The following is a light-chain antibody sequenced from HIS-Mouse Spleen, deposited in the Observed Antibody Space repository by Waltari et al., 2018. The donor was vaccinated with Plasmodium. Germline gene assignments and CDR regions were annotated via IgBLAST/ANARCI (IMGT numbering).Light chain of an antibody. Sequence: IVMTQSPATLSVSPGERATLSWRASQSVSSNLAWYQQKHGQAPRLLIYGASTRATGIPARFSGSGSGTEFTLTISSLQSEDFAVYYCQQYNNWSFTFGPGTKVDIK. CDR2: GAS. J-gene: IGKJ3*01. CDR3: QQYNNWSFT. CDR1: QSVSSN. V-gene: IGKV3-15*01.